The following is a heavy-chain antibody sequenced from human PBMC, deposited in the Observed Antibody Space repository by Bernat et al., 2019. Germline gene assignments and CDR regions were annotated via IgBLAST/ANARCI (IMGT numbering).Heavy chain of an antibody. D-gene: IGHD3-16*01. CDR3: ARGESYDYIWGSTRNFDD. J-gene: IGHJ4*02. CDR2: INTKTAIP. V-gene: IGHV7-4-1*02. Sequence: QVQLVQSGSELKKPGASLKVSCKASGYTFASYALNWVRQAPGQGLEWMGWINTKTAIPTYAQGFTGRFVLSLDTSVSTAYLQISSLKAEDTAVYYCARGESYDYIWGSTRNFDDWGQGTLVTVSS. CDR1: GYTFASYA.